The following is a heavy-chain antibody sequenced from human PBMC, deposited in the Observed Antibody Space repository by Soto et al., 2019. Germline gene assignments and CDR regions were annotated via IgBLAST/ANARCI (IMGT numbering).Heavy chain of an antibody. J-gene: IGHJ6*02. CDR1: GYTFTSYG. V-gene: IGHV1-18*01. Sequence: ASVKVSCKASGYTFTSYGISWVRQAPGQGLEWMGWISAYNGNTNYAQKLQGRVTMTTDTSTSTAYMELRSLRSDDTAVYYCARDRHYDSSGYYWDYDYYGMDVWGQGTTVTVSS. CDR2: ISAYNGNT. CDR3: ARDRHYDSSGYYWDYDYYGMDV. D-gene: IGHD3-22*01.